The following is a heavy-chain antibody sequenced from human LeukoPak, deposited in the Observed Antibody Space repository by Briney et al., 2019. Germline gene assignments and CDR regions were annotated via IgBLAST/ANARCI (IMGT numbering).Heavy chain of an antibody. CDR2: INSGSSSI. Sequence: PGGSLRLSCAASGFTFSSYSMNWVRQAPGKGLEWVSSINSGSSSIYYADSVKGRFTISRDNAKNFLYLQMNSLRAEDTAVYYCARGWVTDNNWFDPWGQGTLVTVSS. CDR3: ARGWVTDNNWFDP. V-gene: IGHV3-21*01. J-gene: IGHJ5*02. D-gene: IGHD2-21*02. CDR1: GFTFSSYS.